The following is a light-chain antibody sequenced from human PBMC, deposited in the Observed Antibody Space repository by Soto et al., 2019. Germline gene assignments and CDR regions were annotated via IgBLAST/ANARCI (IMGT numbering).Light chain of an antibody. CDR2: GSS. J-gene: IGKJ2*01. Sequence: EIVLTQSPDTLSLSPGERATLSCRASQSVSSNYVALYQQKPGQAPRLLTHGSSSRATGVPDRFSGRGSGTTFTLVISRLEPEDFAVYYCQQYGTSPFTFGQGTKVEI. V-gene: IGKV3-20*01. CDR1: QSVSSNY. CDR3: QQYGTSPFT.